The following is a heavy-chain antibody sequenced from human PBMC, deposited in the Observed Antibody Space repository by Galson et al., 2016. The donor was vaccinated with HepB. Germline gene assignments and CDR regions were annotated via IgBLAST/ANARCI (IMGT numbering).Heavy chain of an antibody. CDR2: TYYRSQWFS. CDR3: KRGYKQTAMNV. J-gene: IGHJ6*02. Sequence: CAISGDSVTSDETIWNWIWQSPSRGLEGLGRTYYRSQWFSEYAMSVKGRITVTADTSGDQFSLHLDSVTPDDTAAYFCKRGYKQTAMNVWGQGTTVTVSS. V-gene: IGHV6-1*01. D-gene: IGHD5-18*01. CDR1: GDSVTSDETI.